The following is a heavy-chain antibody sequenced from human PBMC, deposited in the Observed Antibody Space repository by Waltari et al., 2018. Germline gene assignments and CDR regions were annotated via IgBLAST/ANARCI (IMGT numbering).Heavy chain of an antibody. D-gene: IGHD3-3*01. CDR3: ATESADFGVVNFDY. J-gene: IGHJ4*02. CDR1: GYTFTGYY. CDR2: INPNSGGT. V-gene: IGHV1-2*06. Sequence: QVQLVQSGAEGKKPGASVKVSCKASGYTFTGYYRQWVRQAPGQGLEWMGRINPNSGGTNYAQKFQGRVTMTRDTSTDTAYMELSSLRSEDTAVYYCATESADFGVVNFDYWGQGTLVTVSS.